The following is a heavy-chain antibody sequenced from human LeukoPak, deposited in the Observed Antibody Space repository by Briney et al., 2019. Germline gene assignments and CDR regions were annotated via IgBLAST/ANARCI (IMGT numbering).Heavy chain of an antibody. CDR3: ARDQSTIFGVASRYFDY. Sequence: RASVKVSCKASGYTFTGYYMHWVRQAPGRGLEWMGWINPNSGDTNYAQKFQGRVTMTRDTSISTAYMELSRLRSDDTAVYYCARDQSTIFGVASRYFDYWGQGTLVTVSS. CDR1: GYTFTGYY. J-gene: IGHJ4*02. D-gene: IGHD3-3*01. V-gene: IGHV1-2*02. CDR2: INPNSGDT.